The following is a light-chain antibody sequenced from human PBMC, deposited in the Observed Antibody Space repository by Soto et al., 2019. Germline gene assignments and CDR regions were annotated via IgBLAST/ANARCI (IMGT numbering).Light chain of an antibody. V-gene: IGKV3-20*01. J-gene: IGKJ4*01. CDR3: QQYASSPLT. Sequence: EIVLTQSPGTLSLSPGERATLSCRASQTVGRNYLAWYQQKPGQAPRLLIYHASNRATGIPDRFSGSGSGTDFTLTISRLEPEDVAMYYCQQYASSPLTFGGGAKVEI. CDR2: HAS. CDR1: QTVGRNY.